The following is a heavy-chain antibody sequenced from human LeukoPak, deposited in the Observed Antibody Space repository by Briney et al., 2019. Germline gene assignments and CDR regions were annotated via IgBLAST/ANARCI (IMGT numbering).Heavy chain of an antibody. CDR3: ARSAYYYDSSGPYRYFDY. CDR2: IYYSGST. CDR1: GGSISSSSYY. D-gene: IGHD3-22*01. Sequence: PSETLSLTCTVSGGSISSSSYYWGWIRQPPGKGLEWIGSIYYSGSTYYNPSLKSRVTISVDTSKNQFSLKLSSVTAADTAVYYCARSAYYYDSSGPYRYFDYWGQGTLVTVSS. V-gene: IGHV4-39*01. J-gene: IGHJ4*02.